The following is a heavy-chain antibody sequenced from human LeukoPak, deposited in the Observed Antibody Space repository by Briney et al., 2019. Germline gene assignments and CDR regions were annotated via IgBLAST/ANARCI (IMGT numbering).Heavy chain of an antibody. D-gene: IGHD6-6*01. CDR3: ARERHSSSSNWFDP. Sequence: PSETLSLTCTVSGGSISSSSYYWGWIRQPPGKGLEWIGSIYYSGSTYYNPSLKSRVTISVDTSKNQFSLKLSSVTAADTAVYYCARERHSSSSNWFDPWGQGTLVTVSS. J-gene: IGHJ5*02. CDR2: IYYSGST. CDR1: GGSISSSSYY. V-gene: IGHV4-39*01.